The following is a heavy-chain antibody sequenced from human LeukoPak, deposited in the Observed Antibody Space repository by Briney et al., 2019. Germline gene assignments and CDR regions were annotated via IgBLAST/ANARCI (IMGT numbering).Heavy chain of an antibody. Sequence: SETLSLTCAVCGGSFSCYYWSWIRQPPGKGLEWIGEINHSGCTNYNPSLKSRVTISVDTSKNQFSLKLSSVTAADTAVYYCARGLRPEYSNSWNDYWYFDLWGRGTLVTVSS. J-gene: IGHJ2*01. CDR2: INHSGCT. V-gene: IGHV4-34*01. CDR3: ARGLRPEYSNSWNDYWYFDL. D-gene: IGHD6-13*01. CDR1: GGSFSCYY.